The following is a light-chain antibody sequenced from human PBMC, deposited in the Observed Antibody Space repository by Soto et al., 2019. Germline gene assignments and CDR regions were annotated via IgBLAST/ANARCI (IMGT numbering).Light chain of an antibody. CDR1: QSVSSGH. Sequence: EIVLTQSPGTLSLSPGGRATLSFRASQSVSSGHLAWYQQKPGQPPRLLIYGATTRATGIPARFSGSGSGTEFTLTISSLQSEDFAVYYCQQYNNWPLTFGGGTKVDIK. CDR3: QQYNNWPLT. CDR2: GAT. J-gene: IGKJ4*01. V-gene: IGKV3D-15*01.